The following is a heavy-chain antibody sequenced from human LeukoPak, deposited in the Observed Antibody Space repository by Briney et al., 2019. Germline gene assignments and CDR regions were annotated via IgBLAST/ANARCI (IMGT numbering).Heavy chain of an antibody. CDR1: GFTFSNAW. V-gene: IGHV3-21*01. D-gene: IGHD6-25*01. J-gene: IGHJ1*01. Sequence: GGSLRLSCAASGFTFSNAWMNWVRQAPGKGLEWVSSISSSSSYIYYADSVRGRFTISRDNAKNSLYLQMNSLRAEDTAVYYCARDPFSAGAEYFQYWGQGTLVTVSS. CDR3: ARDPFSAGAEYFQY. CDR2: ISSSSSYI.